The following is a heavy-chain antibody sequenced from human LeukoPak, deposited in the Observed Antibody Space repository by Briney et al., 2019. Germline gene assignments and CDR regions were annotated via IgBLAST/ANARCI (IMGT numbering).Heavy chain of an antibody. D-gene: IGHD3-3*01. CDR3: AKDSTLYYDFWSGYYPDAFDI. Sequence: GGSLRLSCAASGFTFSSYGMHWVRQAPGKGLEWVAFIRYDGSNKYYADSVKGRFTISGDNSKNTLYLQMNSLRAEDTAVYYCAKDSTLYYDFWSGYYPDAFDIWGQGTMVTVSS. V-gene: IGHV3-30*02. J-gene: IGHJ3*02. CDR2: IRYDGSNK. CDR1: GFTFSSYG.